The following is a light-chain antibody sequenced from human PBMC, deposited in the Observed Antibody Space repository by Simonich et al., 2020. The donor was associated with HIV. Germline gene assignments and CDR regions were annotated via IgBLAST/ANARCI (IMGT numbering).Light chain of an antibody. CDR1: SSDVGDYKY. CDR2: EVS. J-gene: IGLJ3*02. V-gene: IGLV2-8*01. CDR3: SSYTSSSTFV. Sequence: QSALTQPPSASGSPGQSVTISCTGTSSDVGDYKYVSWYQQHPGKAPKLMIYEVSKRPSGVPDRFSGSKSGNTASLAVAGLQAEDEADYYCSSYTSSSTFVFGGGTKLTVL.